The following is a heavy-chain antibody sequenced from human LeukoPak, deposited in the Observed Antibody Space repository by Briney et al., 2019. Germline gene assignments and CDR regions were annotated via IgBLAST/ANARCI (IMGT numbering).Heavy chain of an antibody. Sequence: PGGSLRLSCAGSGITLSNYGMSWVRQAPGRGLEWVAGISGSGGSTNYADSVKGRFTISRDNPKNTLYLQMNSLRAEDTVVYFCAKRGVVIRVILVGFHKEAYYFDSWGQGALVTVSS. V-gene: IGHV3-23*01. J-gene: IGHJ4*02. CDR2: ISGSGGST. D-gene: IGHD2-15*01. CDR3: AKRGVVIRVILVGFHKEAYYFDS. CDR1: GITLSNYG.